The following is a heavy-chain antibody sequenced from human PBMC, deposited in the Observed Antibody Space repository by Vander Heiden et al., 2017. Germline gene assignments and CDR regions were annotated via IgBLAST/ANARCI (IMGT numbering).Heavy chain of an antibody. Sequence: EVLLVESGGGLVQPGGSLRLSCAASGFTFSTYAMNSVRQGPGRRPEGVSYISSTSRETYYADCVKGRFTVSRDNAENSLYLQMNSLRGEDTAVYYCVRDGPRNYDFWSGYLYWGQGILVTVSS. V-gene: IGHV3-48*04. CDR2: ISSTSRET. J-gene: IGHJ1*01. D-gene: IGHD3-3*01. CDR3: VRDGPRNYDFWSGYLY. CDR1: GFTFSTYA.